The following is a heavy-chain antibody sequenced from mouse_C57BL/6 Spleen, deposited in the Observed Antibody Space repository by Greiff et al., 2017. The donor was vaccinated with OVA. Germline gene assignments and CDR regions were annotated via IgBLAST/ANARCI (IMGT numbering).Heavy chain of an antibody. J-gene: IGHJ2*01. CDR1: GYSITSGYY. V-gene: IGHV3-6*01. Sequence: EVKLMESGPGLVKPSQSLSLTCSVTGYSITSGYYWNWIRQFPGNKLEWMGYISYDGSNNYNPSLKNRISITRDTSKNQFFLKLNSVTTEDTATYYCAREDGYYLYFDYWGQGTTLTVSS. D-gene: IGHD2-3*01. CDR3: AREDGYYLYFDY. CDR2: ISYDGSN.